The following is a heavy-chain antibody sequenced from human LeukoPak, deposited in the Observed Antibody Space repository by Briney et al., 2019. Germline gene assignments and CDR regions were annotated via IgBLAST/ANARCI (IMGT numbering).Heavy chain of an antibody. V-gene: IGHV4-59*01. CDR2: IYYSGST. J-gene: IGHJ6*02. CDR3: ARDSSGLRYFDWLSLKPYYYYGMDV. Sequence: SETLSLTCTVSGGSISSYYWSWIRQPPGKGLEWIGYIYYSGSTNYNPSLKSQVTISVDTSKNQFSLKLSSVTAADTAVYYCARDSSGLRYFDWLSLKPYYYYGMDVWGQGTTVTVSS. CDR1: GGSISSYY. D-gene: IGHD3-9*01.